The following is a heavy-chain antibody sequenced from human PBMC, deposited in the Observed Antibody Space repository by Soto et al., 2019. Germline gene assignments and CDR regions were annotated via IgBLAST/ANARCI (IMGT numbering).Heavy chain of an antibody. Sequence: GASVKVSCKASGGTFSSYAISWVRQAPGQGLEWMGGIIPIFGTANYAQKFQGRVTITADESTSTAYMELSSLRSEDTAVYYCARDKGPITMVRGLPKNNCFDPWGQGTLVTVSS. CDR1: GGTFSSYA. CDR2: IIPIFGTA. J-gene: IGHJ5*02. D-gene: IGHD3-10*01. V-gene: IGHV1-69*13. CDR3: ARDKGPITMVRGLPKNNCFDP.